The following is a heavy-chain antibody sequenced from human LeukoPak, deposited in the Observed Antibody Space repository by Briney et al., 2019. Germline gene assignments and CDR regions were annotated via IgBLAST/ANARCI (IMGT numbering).Heavy chain of an antibody. CDR2: MNPNSGNT. CDR3: ARGGSGSYSSPYYFDY. D-gene: IGHD3-10*01. J-gene: IGHJ4*02. Sequence: GASVKVSCKASGYTFTSYDINWVRQATGQGLEWMGWMNPNSGNTGYAQKFQGRVTMTRNTSISTAYMELSSLRSEDTAVYYCARGGSGSYSSPYYFDYWGQGTLVTVSS. V-gene: IGHV1-8*01. CDR1: GYTFTSYD.